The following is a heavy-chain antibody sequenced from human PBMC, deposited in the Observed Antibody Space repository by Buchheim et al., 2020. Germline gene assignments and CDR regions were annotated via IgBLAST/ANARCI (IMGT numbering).Heavy chain of an antibody. V-gene: IGHV4-39*01. J-gene: IGHJ4*02. CDR3: ARHWYYFDY. CDR2: IYYSGSS. CDR1: GGSISSSSYY. Sequence: QLQLQESGPGLVKPSETLSLTCTVSGGSISSSSYYWGWFRQPPGKGQEWIGSIYYSGSSYHNPSLKSRVTVSVDTSKNQFSLKVSSVTAADTAVYYCARHWYYFDYWGQGTL.